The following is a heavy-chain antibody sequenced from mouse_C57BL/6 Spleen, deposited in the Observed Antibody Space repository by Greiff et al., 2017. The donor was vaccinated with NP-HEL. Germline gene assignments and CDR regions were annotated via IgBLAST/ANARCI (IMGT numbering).Heavy chain of an antibody. CDR1: GYTFTDYY. Sequence: EVQLQQSGPELVKPGASVKISCKASGYTFTDYYMNWVKQSHGKSLEWIGDINPNNGGTSYNQKFKGKATLTVDKSSSTAYMVLRSLTSEDSAVYYCASPYSNYYFPAWFAYWGQGTLVTVSA. D-gene: IGHD2-5*01. CDR2: INPNNGGT. J-gene: IGHJ3*01. V-gene: IGHV1-26*01. CDR3: ASPYSNYYFPAWFAY.